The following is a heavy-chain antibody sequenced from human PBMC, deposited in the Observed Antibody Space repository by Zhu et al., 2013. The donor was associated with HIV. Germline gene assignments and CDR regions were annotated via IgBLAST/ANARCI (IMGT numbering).Heavy chain of an antibody. CDR3: AREAVAGQSLGDDDAFDI. CDR2: ISGSGGST. Sequence: EVQLLESGGGLVQPGESLRLSCAASGFYFISYAMSWVRQAPGKGLEWVSAISGSGGSTYYADSVKGRFTISRDNSKNTLYLQMNSLRAEDTAVYYCAREAVAGQSLGDDDAFDIWGQGTMVTVSS. D-gene: IGHD6-19*01. CDR1: GFYFISYA. J-gene: IGHJ3*02. V-gene: IGHV3-23*01.